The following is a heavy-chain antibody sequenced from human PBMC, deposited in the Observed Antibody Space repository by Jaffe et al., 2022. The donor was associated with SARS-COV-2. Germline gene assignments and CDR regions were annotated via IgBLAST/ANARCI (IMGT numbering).Heavy chain of an antibody. CDR3: ARRTGSMVRAVGSYYFDY. CDR1: GYSFTNNW. CDR2: IYPGDSDT. D-gene: IGHD3-10*01. V-gene: IGHV5-51*01. Sequence: EVQLVQSGAQVKKPGESLKISCKGSGYSFTNNWIGWVRQMPGKGLEWMGIIYPGDSDTRYSPSFQGQVTISADKSISTAYVQWSSLKASDTAMYYCARRTGSMVRAVGSYYFDYWGQGTLVTVSS. J-gene: IGHJ4*02.